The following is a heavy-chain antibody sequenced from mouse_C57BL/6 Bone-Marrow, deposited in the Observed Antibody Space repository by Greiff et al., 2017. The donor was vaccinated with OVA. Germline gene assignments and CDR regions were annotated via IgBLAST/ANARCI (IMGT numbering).Heavy chain of an antibody. V-gene: IGHV2-5*01. J-gene: IGHJ4*01. D-gene: IGHD2-2*01. CDR3: AKLTMVTTGPYAMDY. Sequence: VQLKESGPGLVQPSQSLSITCTVSGFSLTSYGVHWVRQSPGKGLEWLGVIWRGGSTDYNAAFMSRLSITKDNSKSQVFFKMNSLQADDTAIYYCAKLTMVTTGPYAMDYWGQGTSVTVSS. CDR2: IWRGGST. CDR1: GFSLTSYG.